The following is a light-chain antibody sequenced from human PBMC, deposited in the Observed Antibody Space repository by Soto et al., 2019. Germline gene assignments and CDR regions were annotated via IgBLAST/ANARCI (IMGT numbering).Light chain of an antibody. V-gene: IGLV2-8*01. Sequence: QSVLTQPPSASGSPGQSVTISCTGTSSDVGGYDSVSWYQQHPGKAPKLMIYEVSKRPSGVPDRFSGSKSGNTASLTVSGLQAEDEADYYCSSYAGSNSYVFGTGTKSPS. CDR1: SSDVGGYDS. J-gene: IGLJ1*01. CDR3: SSYAGSNSYV. CDR2: EVS.